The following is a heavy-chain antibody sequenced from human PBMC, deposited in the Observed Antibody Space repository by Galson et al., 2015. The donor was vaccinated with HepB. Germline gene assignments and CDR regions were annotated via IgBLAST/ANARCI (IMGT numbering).Heavy chain of an antibody. Sequence: SVKVSCKASGYTFSSYGINWVRQAPGQGLEWMGWISPYNGRTKYAQKFQDRVPMTTDTSTSTAYMALRSLRSDDTAVYYCARGRGGVTVFGVVPTTYYYLDVWGKGTTVTVSS. D-gene: IGHD3-3*01. J-gene: IGHJ6*03. CDR3: ARGRGGVTVFGVVPTTYYYLDV. CDR1: GYTFSSYG. CDR2: ISPYNGRT. V-gene: IGHV1-18*01.